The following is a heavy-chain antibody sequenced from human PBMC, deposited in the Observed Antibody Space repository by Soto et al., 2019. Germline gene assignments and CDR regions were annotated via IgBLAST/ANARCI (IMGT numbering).Heavy chain of an antibody. D-gene: IGHD3-22*01. CDR2: IIPILGIA. CDR3: ARARRMIVDAFDI. V-gene: IGHV1-69*02. Sequence: QVQMVQSGAEVKTPGSSVKVSCRASGCTFSSYTISWVRQAPGQGLDRMGRIIPILGIANYAQKFPGRVTITVDKATSTAYMELSSLLSEDTAVYYCARARRMIVDAFDIGGQGTMVTVSS. J-gene: IGHJ3*02. CDR1: GCTFSSYT.